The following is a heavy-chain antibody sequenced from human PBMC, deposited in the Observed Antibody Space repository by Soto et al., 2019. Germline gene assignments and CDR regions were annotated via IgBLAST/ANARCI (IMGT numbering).Heavy chain of an antibody. V-gene: IGHV4-31*03. J-gene: IGHJ4*02. CDR2: IYYSGST. CDR1: GGSISSGGYY. Sequence: QVQLQESGPGLVKPSQTLSLTCTVSGGSISSGGYYWSWIRQHPGKGLEWIGYIYYSGSTYYNPSLKARVTLSVDTSKNQFSLKLSSVTAADTAVYYCARSGYSYGPNPLLYWGQGTLVTVSS. D-gene: IGHD5-18*01. CDR3: ARSGYSYGPNPLLY.